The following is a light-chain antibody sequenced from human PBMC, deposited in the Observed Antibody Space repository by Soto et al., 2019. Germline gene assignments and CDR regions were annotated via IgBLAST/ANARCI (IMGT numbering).Light chain of an antibody. CDR2: KAS. Sequence: IQVTKSASSLFASVGDRVTITCRASQRISDYLNWYQQKPGKAPKLLIYKASSLESGVPSRFSGSGSGTEFTLTISSLQPDDFATYYCQQYNSYSRTFGQGTKVDI. CDR1: QRISDY. V-gene: IGKV1-5*03. CDR3: QQYNSYSRT. J-gene: IGKJ1*01.